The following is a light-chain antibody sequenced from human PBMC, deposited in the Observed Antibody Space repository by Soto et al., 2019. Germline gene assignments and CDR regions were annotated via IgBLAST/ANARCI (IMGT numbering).Light chain of an antibody. CDR1: QTISSW. V-gene: IGKV1-5*03. Sequence: DIQMTQSPSTLSGSVGDRVTITCRASQTISSWLAWYQQKPGKAPKLLIYKPSTLKSGVPSRFSGSGSGTEFNLTISNLQPDDVSTYYCQHYYGYSEAFGQGTKVELK. CDR2: KPS. J-gene: IGKJ1*01. CDR3: QHYYGYSEA.